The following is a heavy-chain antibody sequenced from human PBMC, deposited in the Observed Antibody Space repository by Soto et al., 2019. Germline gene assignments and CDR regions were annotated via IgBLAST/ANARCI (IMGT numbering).Heavy chain of an antibody. J-gene: IGHJ6*02. V-gene: IGHV4-61*01. CDR3: ARYGPYYDFWSGYSMESYGMDV. CDR1: GGSVSSGSYY. Sequence: QVQLQESGPGLVKPSETLSLTCTVSGGSVSSGSYYWSWIRQPPGKGLEWIGYIYYSGSTNYNPSLKSRVTISVDTSENQFSLKLSSVTAADTAVYYCARYGPYYDFWSGYSMESYGMDVWGQGTTVTVSS. CDR2: IYYSGST. D-gene: IGHD3-3*01.